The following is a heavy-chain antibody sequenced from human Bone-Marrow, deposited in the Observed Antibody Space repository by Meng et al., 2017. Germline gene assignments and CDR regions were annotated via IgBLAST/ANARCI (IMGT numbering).Heavy chain of an antibody. CDR1: GFTFSSYA. CDR3: ARGTGVVLWFGELWDY. V-gene: IGHV3-30*01. D-gene: IGHD3-10*01. J-gene: IGHJ4*02. Sequence: GESLKISCAASGFTFSSYAMHWVRQAPGKGLEWVAVISYDGSNKYSADSVKGRFTISRDNSKNTLYLQMNSLRAEDTAVYYCARGTGVVLWFGELWDYWGQGTLVTVSS. CDR2: ISYDGSNK.